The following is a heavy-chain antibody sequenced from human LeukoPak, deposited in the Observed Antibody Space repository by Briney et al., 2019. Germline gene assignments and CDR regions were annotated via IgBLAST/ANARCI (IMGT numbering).Heavy chain of an antibody. CDR1: GGSFSGYY. CDR3: AGHHPRNTVDF. J-gene: IGHJ4*02. Sequence: SETLSLTCAIYGGSFSGYYWSWIRQPPGKGLEWIGEINHSGSTNYNPSLKSRVAISVDTSKNQFSLKLSSVTAADTAVYYCAGHHPRNTVDFWGQGTLVTVSS. CDR2: INHSGST. V-gene: IGHV4-34*01. D-gene: IGHD2-8*02.